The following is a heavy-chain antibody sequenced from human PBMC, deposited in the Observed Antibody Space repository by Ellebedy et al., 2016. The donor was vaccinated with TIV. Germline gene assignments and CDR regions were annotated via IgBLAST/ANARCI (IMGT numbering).Heavy chain of an antibody. D-gene: IGHD5-18*01. CDR1: GFTLSSNN. V-gene: IGHV3-21*01. J-gene: IGHJ4*02. CDR3: ARDDSYGYYFDY. CDR2: IDGSSSEK. Sequence: GESLKISXAVSGFTLSSNNMNWVRQGPGRGLEWVSSIDGSSSEKWYSDSVKGRFTISRDNAHNSLYLQMNSLRAEDTAVYYCARDDSYGYYFDYWGRGTLVTVSS.